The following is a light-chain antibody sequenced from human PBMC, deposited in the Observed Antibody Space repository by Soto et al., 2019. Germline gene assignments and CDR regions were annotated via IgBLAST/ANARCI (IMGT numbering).Light chain of an antibody. CDR1: QSVSSN. J-gene: IGKJ1*01. V-gene: IGKV3-15*01. CDR3: QQYNNWPGK. Sequence: EIVMTQSPATLSVSPGERATLSCRASQSVSSNLAWYQQKPGQAPRLLIYGASTRATGIPARFSGSESGTELSLNISRMHSEFFEVYYCQQYNNWPGKLGQGTKVDIK. CDR2: GAS.